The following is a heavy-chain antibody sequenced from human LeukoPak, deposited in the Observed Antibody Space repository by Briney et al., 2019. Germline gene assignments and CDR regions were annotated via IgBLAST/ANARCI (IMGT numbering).Heavy chain of an antibody. Sequence: ASVKVSCKASGYTFSSYGISWVRQAPGQGLEWMGWISAYNGNTNYAQKLQGRVTMTTDTSTSTAYMELRSLRSEDTAVYYCARAIAAAGNFDYWGQGTLVTVSS. J-gene: IGHJ4*02. D-gene: IGHD6-13*01. CDR1: GYTFSSYG. CDR3: ARAIAAAGNFDY. V-gene: IGHV1-18*01. CDR2: ISAYNGNT.